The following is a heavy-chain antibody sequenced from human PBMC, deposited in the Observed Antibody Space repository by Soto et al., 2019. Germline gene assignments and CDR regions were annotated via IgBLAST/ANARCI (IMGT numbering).Heavy chain of an antibody. Sequence: GGSLRLSCAASGFTFSSYGMHWVRQAPGKGLEWVAVIWYDGSNKYYADSVKGRFTISRDNSKNTLYLQMNSLRAEDTAVYYCARVMYYYDSSGFVEPEFQHWGPFQHWGQGTLVTVSS. CDR1: GFTFSSYG. CDR2: IWYDGSNK. CDR3: ARVMYYYDSSGFVEPEFQHWGPFQH. J-gene: IGHJ1*01. D-gene: IGHD3-22*01. V-gene: IGHV3-33*01.